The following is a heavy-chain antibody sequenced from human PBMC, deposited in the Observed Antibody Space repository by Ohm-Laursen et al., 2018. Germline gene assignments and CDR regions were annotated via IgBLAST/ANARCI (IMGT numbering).Heavy chain of an antibody. CDR2: ISWNSGSI. Sequence: SLRLSCTASGFTFDDYAMHWVRHAPGKGLEWVSGISWNSGSIGYADSVKGRFTISRDNAKNSLYLQMNSLRAEDTALYYCAKDYGDHYYYYGMDVWGQGTTVTVSS. CDR3: AKDYGDHYYYYGMDV. CDR1: GFTFDDYA. V-gene: IGHV3-9*01. D-gene: IGHD2-21*02. J-gene: IGHJ6*02.